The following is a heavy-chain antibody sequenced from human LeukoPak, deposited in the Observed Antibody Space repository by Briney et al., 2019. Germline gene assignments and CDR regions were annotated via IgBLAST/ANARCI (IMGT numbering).Heavy chain of an antibody. CDR3: ANEGAIWFWELLNDY. V-gene: IGHV3-23*01. J-gene: IGHJ4*02. CDR2: ISGSGGST. CDR1: GFTFSSYA. D-gene: IGHD3-10*01. Sequence: GGSLRLSCAASGFTFSSYAMSWVRQAPGKGLEWVSAISGSGGSTYYADSVKGRFTISRDNSKNTLYLQMNSLRAEDTAVYYWANEGAIWFWELLNDYWGQGAQVSVS.